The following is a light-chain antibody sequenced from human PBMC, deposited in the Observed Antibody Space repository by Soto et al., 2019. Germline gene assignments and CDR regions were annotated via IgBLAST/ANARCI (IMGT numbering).Light chain of an antibody. Sequence: IPLTQSPSSLSASVCDRVTITCRASQGIRNYLAWYQQKPGKAPNLLIYLASTLQGGVPSRFSGSGSGTDFSLTISSLQPEDVATYYCQYLNSFPLTFGGGTKVELK. CDR1: QGIRNY. J-gene: IGKJ4*01. V-gene: IGKV1-9*01. CDR2: LAS. CDR3: QYLNSFPLT.